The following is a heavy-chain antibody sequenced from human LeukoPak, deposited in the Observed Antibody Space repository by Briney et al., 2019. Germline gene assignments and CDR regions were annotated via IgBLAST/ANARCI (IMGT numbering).Heavy chain of an antibody. J-gene: IGHJ4*02. Sequence: GGSLRLSCAASGFTFSSYGMHWVRQAPGKGLEWVAVIWYDGSNKYYADSVNGRFTISRDNSKNTLYLQMNSLRAEDTAVYYCARDQSITGIGYFDYWGQGTLVTVSS. CDR1: GFTFSSYG. V-gene: IGHV3-33*01. D-gene: IGHD1-20*01. CDR3: ARDQSITGIGYFDY. CDR2: IWYDGSNK.